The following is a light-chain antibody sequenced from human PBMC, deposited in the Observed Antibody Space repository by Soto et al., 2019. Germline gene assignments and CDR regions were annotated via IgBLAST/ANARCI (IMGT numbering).Light chain of an antibody. Sequence: SVLTQSPGTLSSSPGERATLSCRASQSVSKNYLAWYQQKPGQAPRLLIYGASSRATGIPDRFSGSGSGTDFTLTISRLEPEDFAVFYCHQYDGAPHTFGQGTKVDIK. CDR3: HQYDGAPHT. CDR2: GAS. V-gene: IGKV3-20*01. CDR1: QSVSKNY. J-gene: IGKJ2*01.